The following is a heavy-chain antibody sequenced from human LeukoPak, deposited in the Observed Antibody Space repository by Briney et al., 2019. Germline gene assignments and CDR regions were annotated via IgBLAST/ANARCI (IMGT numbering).Heavy chain of an antibody. V-gene: IGHV4-39*07. CDR2: IYYSGST. CDR1: GGSISSSSYY. CDR3: GSGYIREAFDY. D-gene: IGHD3-22*01. Sequence: PSETLSLTCTVSGGSISSSSYYWGWIRQPPGKGLEWIGSIYYSGSTYYNPSLKSRVTISVDTSKNQFSLKLSSVTAADTAVYYCGSGYIREAFDYWGQGTLVTVSS. J-gene: IGHJ4*02.